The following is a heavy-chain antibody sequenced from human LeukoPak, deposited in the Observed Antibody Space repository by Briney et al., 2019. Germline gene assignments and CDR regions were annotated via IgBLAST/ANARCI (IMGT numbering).Heavy chain of an antibody. Sequence: PSGTLSLTCAVSGGSISSSNWWSWVRQPPGKGLEWIGEIYHSGSTNYNPSLKSRVIISVDTSKNQFSLKLSPVIAADTAVYYCARVGVDYSGNIIKYYFDYWGQGTLVTVSS. CDR2: IYHSGST. J-gene: IGHJ4*02. V-gene: IGHV4-4*02. CDR1: GGSISSSNW. D-gene: IGHD4-23*01. CDR3: ARVGVDYSGNIIKYYFDY.